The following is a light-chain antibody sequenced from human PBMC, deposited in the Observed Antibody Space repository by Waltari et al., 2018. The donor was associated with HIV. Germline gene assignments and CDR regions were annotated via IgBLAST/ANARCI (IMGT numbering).Light chain of an antibody. CDR3: QQSYNLPVT. CDR1: QNINSY. CDR2: GAL. J-gene: IGKJ4*01. Sequence: DIQITQSTSSSSPYVWARVPISCRSTQNINSYLNWYQQKPGRAPQLLIYGALNLHTWAPRRFSARGSGTDFTLTITSLQPEDFSTYFCQQSYNLPVTFGGGTKVEV. V-gene: IGKV1-39*01.